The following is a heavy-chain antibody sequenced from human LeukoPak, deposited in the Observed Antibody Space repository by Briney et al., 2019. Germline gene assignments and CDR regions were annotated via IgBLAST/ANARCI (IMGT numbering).Heavy chain of an antibody. CDR2: TFYRSKFYN. CDR1: GDSVSRNSAA. V-gene: IGHV6-1*01. D-gene: IGHD4-23*01. Sequence: SQTLSLTCAISGDSVSRNSAAWNWIRQSPSRGLEWLGRTFYRSKFYNEYAVSVISRITISADTSKNQFSLQLNSVTPEDTGVYYCAAGRLTHYAMDVWGQGTTVTVSS. J-gene: IGHJ6*02. CDR3: AAGRLTHYAMDV.